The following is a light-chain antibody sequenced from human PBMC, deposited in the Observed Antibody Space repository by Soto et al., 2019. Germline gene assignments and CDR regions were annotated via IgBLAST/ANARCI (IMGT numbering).Light chain of an antibody. CDR2: EGS. J-gene: IGLJ1*01. CDR1: SSDVGSYNL. V-gene: IGLV2-23*01. Sequence: QSVLTQPASVSGSPGQSITISCTGTSSDVGSYNLVSWYQQHPGKAPKLTIYEGSQRPSGVSNRFSGSKSGNTASLTISGLQAEDEADYYCCSYAGSSTYVFGTGTKLTVL. CDR3: CSYAGSSTYV.